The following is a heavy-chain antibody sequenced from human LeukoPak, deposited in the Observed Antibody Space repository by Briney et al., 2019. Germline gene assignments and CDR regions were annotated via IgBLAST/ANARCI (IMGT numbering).Heavy chain of an antibody. V-gene: IGHV4-39*07. D-gene: IGHD3-10*01. CDR2: IYYSGST. CDR3: AAGALWFGELYGD. Sequence: SETLSLTCTVSGGSISSSSYYWGWIRQPPGKGLEWIGSIYYSGSTYYNPPLKSRVTISVDTSKNQFSLKLSSVTAADTAVYYCAAGALWFGELYGDWGQGTLVTVSS. J-gene: IGHJ4*02. CDR1: GGSISSSSYY.